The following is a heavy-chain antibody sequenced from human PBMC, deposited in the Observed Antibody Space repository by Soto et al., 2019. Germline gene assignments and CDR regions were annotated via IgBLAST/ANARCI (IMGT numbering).Heavy chain of an antibody. V-gene: IGHV1-3*01. CDR2: INAGNGNT. D-gene: IGHD1-26*01. J-gene: IGHJ4*02. CDR3: ARGEPMGDY. Sequence: ASVKVSCKASGYTFTSYAMHWVRQAPGQRLEWMGWINAGNGNTKYSQKFQGRVTMTTDTSTSTAYMELRSLRSDDTAVYYCARGEPMGDYWGQGTLVTVSS. CDR1: GYTFTSYA.